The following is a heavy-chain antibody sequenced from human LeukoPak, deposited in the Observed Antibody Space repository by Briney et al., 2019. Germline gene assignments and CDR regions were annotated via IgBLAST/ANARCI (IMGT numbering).Heavy chain of an antibody. J-gene: IGHJ3*02. CDR2: IWYDGSNK. D-gene: IGHD3-10*01. V-gene: IGHV3-33*01. CDR1: AFTFSDYG. CDR3: ARDQLTMVRGDLAAFDI. Sequence: GWSLRLSCAASAFTFSDYGMHWVRQAPGKGLEWVAVIWYDGSNKYYADSVKGRFTISRDNSKNTLYLQMNSLRLDDTAMYYCARDQLTMVRGDLAAFDIWGLGTMVTVSS.